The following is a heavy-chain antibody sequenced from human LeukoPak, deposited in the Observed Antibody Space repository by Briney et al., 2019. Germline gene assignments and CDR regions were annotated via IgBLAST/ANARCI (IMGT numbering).Heavy chain of an antibody. CDR3: TRLATLIDAFDI. CDR1: GYTFTGYY. Sequence: ASVTVCCKASGYTFTGYYMHWVRQAPGQGLEWMGWIDPNSGGTTYAQKFQGRVTMTRDTSISTAYMELSRLRSDDTAVYYCTRLATLIDAFDIWGQGTMVTVSS. CDR2: IDPNSGGT. D-gene: IGHD2/OR15-2a*01. J-gene: IGHJ3*02. V-gene: IGHV1-2*02.